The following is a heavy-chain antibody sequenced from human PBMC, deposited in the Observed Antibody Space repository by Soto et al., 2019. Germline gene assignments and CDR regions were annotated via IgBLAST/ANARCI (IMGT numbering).Heavy chain of an antibody. CDR1: GGSISSSSYY. J-gene: IGHJ4*02. D-gene: IGHD4-17*01. Sequence: QLQLQESGPGLVKPSETLSLTCTVSGGSISSSSYYWGWIRQPPGKGLEWIGSIYYSGSTYYNPSLKSRGTIAVDTSKNQFSLKLSSVTAADTAVYYCARQGGDYGGNSEDYWGQGTLVTVSS. CDR3: ARQGGDYGGNSEDY. CDR2: IYYSGST. V-gene: IGHV4-39*01.